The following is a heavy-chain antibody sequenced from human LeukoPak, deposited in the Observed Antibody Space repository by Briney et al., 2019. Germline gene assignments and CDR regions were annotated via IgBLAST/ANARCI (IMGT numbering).Heavy chain of an antibody. D-gene: IGHD2-2*01. J-gene: IGHJ6*03. CDR1: GGSISSYY. CDR3: ARDMRGEYCSSTSCPPNPGYYYYYMDV. V-gene: IGHV4-59*01. Sequence: SETLSLTCTVSGGSISSYYWSWVRQPPGKGLEWIGYIYYSGSTNYNPSLKSRVTISVDTSKNQLSRRVSSVTAADTAVYYCARDMRGEYCSSTSCPPNPGYYYYYMDVWGKGTTVTVSS. CDR2: IYYSGST.